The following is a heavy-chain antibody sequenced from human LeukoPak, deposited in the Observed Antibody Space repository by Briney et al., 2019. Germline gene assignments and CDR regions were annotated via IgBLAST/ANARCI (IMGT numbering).Heavy chain of an antibody. J-gene: IGHJ6*02. CDR2: IYAGGGT. CDR1: GFTVSSNY. CDR3: ARDLLGYDILTGYSSPYYYGMDV. Sequence: GGSLTLSCAASGFTVSSNYMGWVRQAPRKGLDWDSVIYAGGGTYYADSVKGRFTISRDNSKNTLYLQMNSLRAEDTAVYYCARDLLGYDILTGYSSPYYYGMDVWGQGTTVTVSS. D-gene: IGHD3-9*01. V-gene: IGHV3-66*01.